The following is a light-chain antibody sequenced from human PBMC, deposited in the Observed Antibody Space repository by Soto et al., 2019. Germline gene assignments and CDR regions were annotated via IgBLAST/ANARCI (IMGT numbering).Light chain of an antibody. J-gene: IGKJ4*01. CDR1: QGISSY. Sequence: DIQLTQSPSFLSASVGDRVTITCRASQGISSYLAWYQQKPGKAPKLLIYAASTLLSAVPSRFSASGSGTEFTLTISSLQPEDFATYYCQQLDTYPLTFGGGTKVEIK. CDR2: AAS. V-gene: IGKV1-9*01. CDR3: QQLDTYPLT.